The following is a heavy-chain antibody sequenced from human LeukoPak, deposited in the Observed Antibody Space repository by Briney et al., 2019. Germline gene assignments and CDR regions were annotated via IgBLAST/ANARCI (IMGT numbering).Heavy chain of an antibody. V-gene: IGHV4-59*11. CDR1: GGSISSHY. J-gene: IGHJ4*02. Sequence: SETLSLTCTVSGGSISSHYWSWIRQPPGKGLEWIGYIYYSGSTNYNPSLKSRVTISVDTSKNQFSLKLSSVTAADTAVYYCARSKVRGFDYWGQGTLVTVSS. CDR2: IYYSGST. D-gene: IGHD3-10*01. CDR3: ARSKVRGFDY.